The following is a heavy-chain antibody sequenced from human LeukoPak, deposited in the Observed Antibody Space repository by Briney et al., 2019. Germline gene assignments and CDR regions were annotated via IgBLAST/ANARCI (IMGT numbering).Heavy chain of an antibody. D-gene: IGHD2-15*01. V-gene: IGHV4-59*12. CDR3: ARDGEDCSGGSCYERSEGWFDP. CDR2: IYYSGST. CDR1: GGSISYYY. Sequence: SSETLSLTCTVSGGSISYYYWSWIRQPPGKGLELIGYIYYSGSTNYNPSLKSRVTISVDTSKNQFSLKLSSVTAADTAVYYCARDGEDCSGGSCYERSEGWFDPWGQGTLVTVSS. J-gene: IGHJ5*02.